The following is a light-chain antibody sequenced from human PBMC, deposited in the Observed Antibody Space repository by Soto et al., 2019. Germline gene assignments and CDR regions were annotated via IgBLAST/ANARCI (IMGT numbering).Light chain of an antibody. CDR3: CSYAGSSTWV. Sequence: QSALTQPASVSGSPGQSIAFSCTGTSSVVGSYNLVSWYQHHPGKAPKLIISEVSKRPSGVSDRFSGSKSGNTASLTISGLEADEEADYFCCSYAGSSTWVFGGGTKLTVL. CDR2: EVS. J-gene: IGLJ3*02. CDR1: SSVVGSYNL. V-gene: IGLV2-23*02.